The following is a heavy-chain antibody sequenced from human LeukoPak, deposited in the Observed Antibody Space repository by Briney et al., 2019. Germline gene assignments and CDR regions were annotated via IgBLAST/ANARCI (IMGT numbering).Heavy chain of an antibody. Sequence: AGGSLRLSCAVSGFTFRNYGMHWVRQAPGKGLEWVAVISYDESDKYYGDSVKGRFTISRDNSKNTLYLQMNSLGVEDTAVYHCAKDSGYSYGYGVRESYMDVWGQGTTVTVSS. CDR1: GFTFRNYG. CDR3: AKDSGYSYGYGVRESYMDV. J-gene: IGHJ6*03. D-gene: IGHD5-18*01. V-gene: IGHV3-30*18. CDR2: ISYDESDK.